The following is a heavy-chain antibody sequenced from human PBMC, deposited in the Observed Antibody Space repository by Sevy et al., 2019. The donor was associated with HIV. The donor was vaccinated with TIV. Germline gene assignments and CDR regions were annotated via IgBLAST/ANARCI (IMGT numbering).Heavy chain of an antibody. CDR3: SRVGGATYWGMDV. V-gene: IGHV3-49*04. D-gene: IGHD1-26*01. Sequence: GGSLRLSCTVSGVTLGDYDVSWVRQAPGKGLEWVGFIRSKVYGGTTEYAASVKGRFTISRDDSKSIAYLQMNSLQTEDTAVYYCSRVGGATYWGMDVWGQGTTVTVSS. J-gene: IGHJ6*02. CDR1: GVTLGDYD. CDR2: IRSKVYGGTT.